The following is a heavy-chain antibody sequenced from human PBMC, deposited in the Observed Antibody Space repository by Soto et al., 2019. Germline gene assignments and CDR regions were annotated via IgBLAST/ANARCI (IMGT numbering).Heavy chain of an antibody. CDR3: AREDDYGYRYINYGLDV. CDR1: GFTFNIYA. J-gene: IGHJ6*02. V-gene: IGHV3-30-3*01. CDR2: ISFDGTKK. Sequence: QAQLVESGGGVVQPGGSLRLSCAASGFTFNIYALHWVRQAPGKGLEWVAVISFDGTKKYYSDSVKGRFTISRDNLKKTTYLQMNNLRVEDAALYFCAREDDYGYRYINYGLDVWGQGTTVTVSS. D-gene: IGHD4-17*01.